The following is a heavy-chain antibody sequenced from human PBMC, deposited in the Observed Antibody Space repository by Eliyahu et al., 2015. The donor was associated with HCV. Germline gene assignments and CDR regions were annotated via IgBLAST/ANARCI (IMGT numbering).Heavy chain of an antibody. V-gene: IGHV4-39*01. Sequence: QLQLQESGPGLVKPSETLSLTCTVSXGSISSSSYYWGWIRQPPGKGLXWIGSIYYSGSTYYNPSLKSRVTISVDTSKNQFSLKLSSVTAADTAVYYCARQGSVAGTRLGYWGQGTLVTVSS. CDR2: IYYSGST. CDR3: ARQGSVAGTRLGY. J-gene: IGHJ4*02. D-gene: IGHD6-19*01. CDR1: XGSISSSSYY.